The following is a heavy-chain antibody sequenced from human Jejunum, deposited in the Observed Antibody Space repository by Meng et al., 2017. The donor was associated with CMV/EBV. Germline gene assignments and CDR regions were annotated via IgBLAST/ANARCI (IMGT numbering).Heavy chain of an antibody. V-gene: IGHV3-11*01. D-gene: IGHD1-1*01. CDR1: EFTFSDYY. Sequence: LSCAASEFTFSDYYMTWIRQAPGKGLEWVSYISSRGDSTYYADSVKGRFTISRDNAKNSLYLQMNFLRGEDTAVYYCAKTGGWKFDPWGQGTLVTVSS. CDR2: ISSRGDST. CDR3: AKTGGWKFDP. J-gene: IGHJ5*02.